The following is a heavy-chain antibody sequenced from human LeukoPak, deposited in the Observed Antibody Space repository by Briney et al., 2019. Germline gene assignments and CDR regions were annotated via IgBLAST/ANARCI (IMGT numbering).Heavy chain of an antibody. CDR1: GYTFTTYA. CDR3: ARSQLDTAMVTLFDY. J-gene: IGHJ4*02. CDR2: INTNTGNP. Sequence: ASVKVSCKASGYTFTTYAMNWVRQAPGQGLEWMGWINTNTGNPTYAQGFTGRFVFSLDTSVSTAYLQISSLKAEDTAVYYCARSQLDTAMVTLFDYWGQGTLVTVSS. V-gene: IGHV7-4-1*02. D-gene: IGHD5-18*01.